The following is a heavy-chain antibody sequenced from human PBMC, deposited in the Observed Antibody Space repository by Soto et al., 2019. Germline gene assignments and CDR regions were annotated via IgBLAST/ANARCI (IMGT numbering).Heavy chain of an antibody. CDR3: ARTYYSDSSGYGAFDY. D-gene: IGHD3-22*01. CDR2: IYRSGTT. V-gene: IGHV4-38-2*01. Sequence: SETLSLTCAVSGYAIRNGFFWGWFRQPPGKGLEWIGNIYRSGTTYYNPSLKTRVTISVDTSKNQFSLRLSSVTAADTAVYFCARTYYSDSSGYGAFDYWGQGSLVTVSS. J-gene: IGHJ4*02. CDR1: GYAIRNGFF.